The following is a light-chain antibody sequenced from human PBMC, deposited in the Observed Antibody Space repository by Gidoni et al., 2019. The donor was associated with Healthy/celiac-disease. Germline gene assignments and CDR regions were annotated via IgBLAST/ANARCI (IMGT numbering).Light chain of an antibody. CDR1: QSVSSY. Sequence: ELVMTQSTATLSVSPGERATLSCRASQSVSSYLAWYRQKPGQAPRLLIYSASTRATGIPARFSGSGSGTEFTLTISSLQSEDFAVYYCQRYNNWPPLTFGGGTKVEIK. CDR3: QRYNNWPPLT. J-gene: IGKJ4*01. V-gene: IGKV3-15*01. CDR2: SAS.